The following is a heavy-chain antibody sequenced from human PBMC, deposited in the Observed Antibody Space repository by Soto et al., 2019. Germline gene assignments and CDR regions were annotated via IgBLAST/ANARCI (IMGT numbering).Heavy chain of an antibody. CDR3: ARSQGSSTSIELYYYCYYGMDV. Sequence: QVQLVQSGAEVKKPGSSVKVSCKASGGTFSSYAISWVRQAPGQGLEWMGGIIPISGTANYAQKFQGRVTITAEESTSTAYMELSSLRSEDTAVYYCARSQGSSTSIELYYYCYYGMDVWGQGTMVTVSS. CDR1: GGTFSSYA. J-gene: IGHJ6*02. CDR2: IIPISGTA. V-gene: IGHV1-69*01. D-gene: IGHD2-2*01.